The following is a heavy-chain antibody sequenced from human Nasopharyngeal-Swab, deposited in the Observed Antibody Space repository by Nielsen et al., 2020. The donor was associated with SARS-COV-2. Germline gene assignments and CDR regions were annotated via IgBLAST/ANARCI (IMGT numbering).Heavy chain of an antibody. CDR1: GFTFSSYA. D-gene: IGHD2-15*01. Sequence: GGSLRLSCAASGFTFSSYAMHWVRQAPGKGLEWVAVISYDGSNKYYADSVKGRFTISRDNSKNTLYLQMNSLRAEDTAVYYCARDEGCFDYWGQGTPVTVSS. J-gene: IGHJ4*02. CDR3: ARDEGCFDY. V-gene: IGHV3-30-3*01. CDR2: ISYDGSNK.